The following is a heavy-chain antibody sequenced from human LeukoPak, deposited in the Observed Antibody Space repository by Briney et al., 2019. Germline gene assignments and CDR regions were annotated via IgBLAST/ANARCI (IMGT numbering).Heavy chain of an antibody. CDR1: GYTFTGYD. Sequence: GASVKVSCKASGYTFTGYDMHWVRQAPGQGLEWMGWINPKSGITGYAQKFQGRVSMTRDTSISTVYMELSRLTSDDTAVYYCARVGDRSGVSCGPWGQGTLVTVSS. CDR2: INPKSGIT. CDR3: ARVGDRSGVSCGP. V-gene: IGHV1-2*02. D-gene: IGHD2-15*01. J-gene: IGHJ5*02.